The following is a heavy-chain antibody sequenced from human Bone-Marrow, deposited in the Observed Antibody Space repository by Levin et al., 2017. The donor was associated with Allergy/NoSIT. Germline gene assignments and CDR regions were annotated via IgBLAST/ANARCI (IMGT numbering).Heavy chain of an antibody. CDR3: ASQGGSSGNAFDI. CDR1: GYNFAHYW. Sequence: GASVKVSCKDSGYNFAHYWIGWVRQMPGKGLEWMGIIYPDDSDTRYSPSFQGQVTISADKSINTAYLQWSSLKASDTAMYYCASQGGSSGNAFDIWGQGTMVTVSS. J-gene: IGHJ3*02. CDR2: IYPDDSDT. V-gene: IGHV5-51*03. D-gene: IGHD6-25*01.